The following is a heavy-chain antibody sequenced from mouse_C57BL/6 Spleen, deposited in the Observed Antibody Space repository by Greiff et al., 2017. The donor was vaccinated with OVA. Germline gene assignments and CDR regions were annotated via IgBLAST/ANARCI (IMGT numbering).Heavy chain of an antibody. CDR1: GFTFSDYY. CDR2: INYDGSST. V-gene: IGHV5-16*01. D-gene: IGHD4-1*01. Sequence: EVQRVESEGGLVQPGSSMKLSCTASGFTFSDYYMAWVRQVPEKGLEWVANINYDGSSTYYLDSLKSRFIISRDNAKNILYLQMSSLKSEDTATYYCAREDWDWYFDVWGTGTTVTVSS. CDR3: AREDWDWYFDV. J-gene: IGHJ1*03.